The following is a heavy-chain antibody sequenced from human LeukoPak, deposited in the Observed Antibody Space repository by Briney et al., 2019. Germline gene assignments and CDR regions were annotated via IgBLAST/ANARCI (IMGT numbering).Heavy chain of an antibody. CDR3: ARDNSDYYDSSGRNWFDP. D-gene: IGHD3-22*01. CDR2: IYYSGST. J-gene: IGHJ5*02. V-gene: IGHV4-61*01. Sequence: SETLSLTCTVSGYSISSSYYWSWIRQPPGKGLEWIGYIYYSGSTNYNPSLKSRVTISVDTSKNQFSLKLSSVTAADTAVYYCARDNSDYYDSSGRNWFDPWGQGTLVTVSS. CDR1: GYSISSSYY.